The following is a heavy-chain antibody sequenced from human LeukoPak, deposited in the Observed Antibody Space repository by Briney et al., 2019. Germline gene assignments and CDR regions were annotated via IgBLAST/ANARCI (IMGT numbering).Heavy chain of an antibody. CDR2: ISGGST. CDR3: AKAAGFIAAATYYFDY. D-gene: IGHD6-13*01. J-gene: IGHJ4*02. Sequence: GGSLRLSCAASGFTFSSYAMSWARQAPGKGLEWVSTISGGSTYYADSVKGRFTISRGNSKNTLYLQMNSLRAEDTAVYYCAKAAGFIAAATYYFDYWGQGTLVTVSS. V-gene: IGHV3-23*01. CDR1: GFTFSSYA.